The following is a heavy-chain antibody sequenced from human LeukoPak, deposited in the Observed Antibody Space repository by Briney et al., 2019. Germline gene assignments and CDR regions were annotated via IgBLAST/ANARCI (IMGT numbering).Heavy chain of an antibody. Sequence: SETLSLTCTVFGGSMRSYYWSWIRQPPGKGLEWIGYIYYSGSTNYNPSLKSRVSISVDTPKNQFCLKLSSVTAADTAAYYCARGVSGSYVFDYWGQGTLVTVSS. CDR2: IYYSGST. CDR3: ARGVSGSYVFDY. CDR1: GGSMRSYY. J-gene: IGHJ4*02. V-gene: IGHV4-59*01. D-gene: IGHD3-16*01.